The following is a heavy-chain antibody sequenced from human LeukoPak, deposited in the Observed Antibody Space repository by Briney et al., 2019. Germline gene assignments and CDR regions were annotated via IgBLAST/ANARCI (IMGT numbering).Heavy chain of an antibody. D-gene: IGHD3-22*01. CDR1: GGTISSTSYY. CDR3: ARRSFEHSSGYYSGGAFAI. J-gene: IGHJ3*02. Sequence: SETLSLTCSVSGGTISSTSYYWAWIRQPPGKGLEWIGSIYYSGSTYYNPSLKSRVIISVDTSKNQFSLKLNSVTAADTAVYYCARRSFEHSSGYYSGGAFAIWGQGTMVTVSS. V-gene: IGHV4-39*01. CDR2: IYYSGST.